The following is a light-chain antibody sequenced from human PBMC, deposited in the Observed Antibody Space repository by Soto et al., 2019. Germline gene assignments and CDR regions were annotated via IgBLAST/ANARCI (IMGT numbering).Light chain of an antibody. Sequence: DIVLTQSPGTLSLSPGERATLSCRASQSVSNNYLAWYQQRPGQAPRLLIYGASTRATGIPDRFSGSGSGTDFTLTISRLEPEDFAVYYCQQYGSLSWTFGQGTKVEIK. CDR3: QQYGSLSWT. CDR1: QSVSNNY. CDR2: GAS. V-gene: IGKV3-20*01. J-gene: IGKJ1*01.